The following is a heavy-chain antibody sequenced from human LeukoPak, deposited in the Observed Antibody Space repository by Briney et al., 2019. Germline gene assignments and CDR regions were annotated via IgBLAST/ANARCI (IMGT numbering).Heavy chain of an antibody. CDR1: GGSISSYY. V-gene: IGHV4-59*08. D-gene: IGHD2-21*02. CDR3: ARPLAYCGGDCYKVAFDI. Sequence: SETLSLTCTISGGSISSYYWSWIRQPPGKGLEWIGYIYYSGSTNYNPSLKSRVTISADTSKNQFSLKLSSVTAADTAVYYCARPLAYCGGDCYKVAFDIWGQGTMVTVSS. J-gene: IGHJ3*02. CDR2: IYYSGST.